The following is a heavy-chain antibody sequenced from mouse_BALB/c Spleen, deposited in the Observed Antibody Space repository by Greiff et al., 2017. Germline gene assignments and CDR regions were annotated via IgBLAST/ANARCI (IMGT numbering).Heavy chain of an antibody. V-gene: IGHV1-31*01. CDR1: GYSFTGYY. J-gene: IGHJ2*01. Sequence: EVQLQQSGPELVKPGASVKISCKASGYSFTGYYMHWVKQSHVKSLEWIGRINPYNGATSYNQNFKDKASLTVDKSSSTAYMELHSLTSEDSAVYYCARGEDEDYWGQGTTLTVSS. CDR2: INPYNGAT. CDR3: ARGEDEDY.